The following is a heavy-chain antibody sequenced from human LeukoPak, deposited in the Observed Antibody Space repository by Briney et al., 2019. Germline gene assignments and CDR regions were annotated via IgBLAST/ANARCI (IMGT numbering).Heavy chain of an antibody. CDR3: AHSKRGGGYYINAFAV. CDR2: SYSGGNA. V-gene: IGHV4-59*01. D-gene: IGHD1-26*01. J-gene: IGHJ3*01. CDR1: GASTSAYY. Sequence: KPSETLSLTCTVSGASTSAYYWSWLRQPPGKGLEWIGYSYSGGNANYNPSLKTRVTISIDTSENQFSLRLTSVTAADTAVYFCAHSKRGGGYYINAFAVWGQGTLVTISS.